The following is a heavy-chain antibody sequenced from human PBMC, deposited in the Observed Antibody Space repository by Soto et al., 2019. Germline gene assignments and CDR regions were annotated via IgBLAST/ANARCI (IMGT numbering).Heavy chain of an antibody. CDR3: ATLYLVAAAGSAFDI. D-gene: IGHD6-13*01. CDR2: IIPIFGTA. Sequence: SVKVSCKASGGTFSSYAISWVRQAPGQGLEWMGGIIPIFGTANYAQKFQGRVTITADTSTDTAYMELSSLRSEDTAVYYCATLYLVAAAGSAFDIWGQGTMVTVSS. CDR1: GGTFSSYA. V-gene: IGHV1-69*06. J-gene: IGHJ3*02.